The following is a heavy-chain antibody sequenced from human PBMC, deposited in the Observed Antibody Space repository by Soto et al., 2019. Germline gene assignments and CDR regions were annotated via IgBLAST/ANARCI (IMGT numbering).Heavy chain of an antibody. CDR2: IYYSGST. D-gene: IGHD3-3*01. Sequence: SETLSLTCTVSGGSISSYYWSWIRQPPGKGLEWIGYIYYSGSTNYNPSLKSRVTISVDTSKNQFSLKLSSVTAADTAVYYCARSPTYDFWSGYPPDYYYYMDVWGKGTTVTVSS. CDR1: GGSISSYY. V-gene: IGHV4-59*01. CDR3: ARSPTYDFWSGYPPDYYYYMDV. J-gene: IGHJ6*03.